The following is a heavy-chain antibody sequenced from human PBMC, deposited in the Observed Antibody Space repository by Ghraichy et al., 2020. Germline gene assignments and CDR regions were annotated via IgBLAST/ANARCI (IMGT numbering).Heavy chain of an antibody. J-gene: IGHJ6*02. CDR3: GSHLGYYYYYAMDV. CDR1: GFTFSNYA. Sequence: ETLSLTCAASGFTFSNYAMSWVRQAPGTGLEWVSGVSGSGGSTNHAVSVKGRFTISRDNSKNTVYLQMNSLRAEDTAVYYCGSHLGYYYYYAMDVWGQGTTVTVSS. CDR2: VSGSGGST. V-gene: IGHV3-23*01.